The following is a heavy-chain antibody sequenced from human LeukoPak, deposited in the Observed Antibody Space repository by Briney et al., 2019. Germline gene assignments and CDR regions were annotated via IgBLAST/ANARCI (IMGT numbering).Heavy chain of an antibody. CDR3: ARGYCSSTSCSANWFDP. D-gene: IGHD2-2*01. CDR1: GYTFTGYY. CDR2: INPSGGST. V-gene: IGHV1-46*01. J-gene: IGHJ5*02. Sequence: ASVKVSCKASGYTFTGYYLHWVRQAPGQGLEWMGIINPSGGSTSYAQKFQGRVTMTRDTSTSTVYMELSSLRSEDTAVYYCARGYCSSTSCSANWFDPWGQGTLVTVSS.